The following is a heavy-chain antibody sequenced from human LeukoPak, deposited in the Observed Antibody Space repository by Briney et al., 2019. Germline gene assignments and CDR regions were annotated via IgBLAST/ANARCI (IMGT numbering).Heavy chain of an antibody. D-gene: IGHD3-22*01. CDR1: GYTFTSYY. CDR2: INPSGGST. Sequence: ASVKVSCKASGYTFTSYYMHWVRQAPGQGLEWMGIINPSGGSTSYAQKFQGRVTMTRDMSTSTVYMELSSLRSEDTAVYYCARDRVIGGEGYWGQGTLVTVSS. V-gene: IGHV1-46*01. J-gene: IGHJ4*02. CDR3: ARDRVIGGEGY.